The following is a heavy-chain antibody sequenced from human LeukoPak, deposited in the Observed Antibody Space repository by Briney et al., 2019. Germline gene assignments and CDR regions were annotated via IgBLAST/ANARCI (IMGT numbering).Heavy chain of an antibody. Sequence: PGRSLRLSCAASGFTFSIFAMHWVRQAPGKQLEYVSAISSNGGSTYYANSVKGRFTISRDNSKDTLYLQMGSLRPEDMAVYYCVRWGYYSNYDYWGRGTLVTVSS. V-gene: IGHV3-64*01. J-gene: IGHJ4*02. CDR1: GFTFSIFA. CDR2: ISSNGGST. CDR3: VRWGYYSNYDY. D-gene: IGHD4-11*01.